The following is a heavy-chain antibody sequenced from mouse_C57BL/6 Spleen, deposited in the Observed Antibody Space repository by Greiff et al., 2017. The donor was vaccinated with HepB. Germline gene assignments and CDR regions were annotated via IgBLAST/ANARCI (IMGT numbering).Heavy chain of an antibody. D-gene: IGHD2-1*01. CDR3: VSNYLAWFAY. J-gene: IGHJ3*01. Sequence: GGGLVQPKGSLKLSCAASGFSFNTYAMNWVRQAPGKGLEWVARIRSKSNNYATYYADSVKDRFTISRDDSESMLYLQMNNLKTEDTAMYYCVSNYLAWFAYWGQGTLVTVSA. CDR2: IRSKSNNYAT. CDR1: GFSFNTYA. V-gene: IGHV10-1*01.